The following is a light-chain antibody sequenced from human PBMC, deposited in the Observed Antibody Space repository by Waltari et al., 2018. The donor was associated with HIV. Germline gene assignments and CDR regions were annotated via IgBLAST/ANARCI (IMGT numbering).Light chain of an antibody. Sequence: SYELTQPPSVSVSPEQTASIPCSAAKLGDRYVCWYQQKPGQSPVLLIYQDTKRPSGIPERFSGSNSGNTATLTISGTQAMDEADYYCQTWDTTTVVFGGGTKLTVL. CDR2: QDT. CDR3: QTWDTTTVV. J-gene: IGLJ2*01. V-gene: IGLV3-1*01. CDR1: KLGDRY.